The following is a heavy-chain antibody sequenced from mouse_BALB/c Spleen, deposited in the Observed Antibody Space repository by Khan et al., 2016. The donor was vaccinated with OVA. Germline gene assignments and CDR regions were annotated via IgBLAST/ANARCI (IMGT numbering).Heavy chain of an antibody. CDR2: IHYGGNS. Sequence: EVQLQESGPDLVKPSQLLSLTCTVTGYSITSGYSWHWIRHFPGNKLEWMGYIHYGGNSNYNPPLKSRISITRDTSRNLLFLQLNSVTTEDAATYNCAKAGRWLPYWGQGTLVTVSA. J-gene: IGHJ3*01. V-gene: IGHV3-1*02. CDR3: AKAGRWLPY. CDR1: GYSITSGYS.